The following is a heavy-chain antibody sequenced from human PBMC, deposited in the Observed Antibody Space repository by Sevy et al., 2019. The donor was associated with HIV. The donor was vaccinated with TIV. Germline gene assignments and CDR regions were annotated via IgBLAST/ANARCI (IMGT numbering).Heavy chain of an antibody. Sequence: GGSLRLSCKATGFSLINYAIHWVRQAPGKGLEWEAVMTFDGSNQYYADSVKGRFTISRDTSTNTVYLQMNSLRADDTALYSCAKVSNYQINTDDTFDIWGLGTMVTVSS. V-gene: IGHV3-33*03. CDR2: MTFDGSNQ. J-gene: IGHJ3*02. CDR3: AKVSNYQINTDDTFDI. CDR1: GFSLINYA. D-gene: IGHD1-7*01.